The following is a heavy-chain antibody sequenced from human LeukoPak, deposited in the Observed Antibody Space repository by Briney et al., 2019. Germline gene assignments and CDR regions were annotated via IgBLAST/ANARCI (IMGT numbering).Heavy chain of an antibody. D-gene: IGHD3-10*01. V-gene: IGHV4-39*01. Sequence: SETLSLTCTVSGGSISSSSYYWGWIRQPPGKGLEWIGSIYYSGSTYYNPSLKSQVTISVDTSKDQFSLKLSSVTAADTAVYYCARQKDDRGNYYYYGMDVWGRGTTVTVSS. CDR1: GGSISSSSYY. J-gene: IGHJ6*02. CDR3: ARQKDDRGNYYYYGMDV. CDR2: IYYSGST.